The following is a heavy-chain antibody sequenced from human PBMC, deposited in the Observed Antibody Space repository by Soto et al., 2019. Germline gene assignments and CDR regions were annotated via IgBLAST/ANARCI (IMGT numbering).Heavy chain of an antibody. D-gene: IGHD2-15*01. Sequence: ASVKVSCKASGYTFTIYAIHWVRQAPGQRLEWMGWINAVNGKTKYSQKFQGRVTIAGDTSASTAYMELSSLRSEDTAVYYCARDDCRGGSCYPPRGAFDIWGKGTMVTVSS. CDR3: ARDDCRGGSCYPPRGAFDI. CDR2: INAVNGKT. CDR1: GYTFTIYA. J-gene: IGHJ3*02. V-gene: IGHV1-3*01.